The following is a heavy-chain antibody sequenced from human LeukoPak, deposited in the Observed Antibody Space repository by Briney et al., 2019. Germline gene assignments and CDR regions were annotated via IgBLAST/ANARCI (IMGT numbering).Heavy chain of an antibody. CDR2: INHSGST. CDR3: ARSKGLNYESSGYFDY. V-gene: IGHV4-34*01. J-gene: IGHJ4*02. Sequence: SETLSLTCAVYGGSFSGYYWSWIRQPPGKGLEWIGEINHSGSTYYNPSLKSRVTISVDTSKNQFSLKLSSVTAADTAVYYCARSKGLNYESSGYFDYWGQGMLVTVSS. D-gene: IGHD3-22*01. CDR1: GGSFSGYY.